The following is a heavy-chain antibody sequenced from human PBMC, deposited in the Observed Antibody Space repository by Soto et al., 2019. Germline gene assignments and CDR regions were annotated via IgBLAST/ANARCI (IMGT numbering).Heavy chain of an antibody. D-gene: IGHD5-18*01. J-gene: IGHJ4*02. CDR3: AKLGGGYIFGPYLDF. V-gene: IGHV1-3*04. CDR2: INTGNGNT. CDR1: GYTFTLYT. Sequence: QVQIVQSGAEVKKPGASVKVSCNTSGYTFTLYTIHWVRQAPGQRLECMGWINTGNGNTKYSQRFQGRVTMSRDTSATTAYMELSSLTSEDTAVYYCAKLGGGYIFGPYLDFWGQGTLVTVSS.